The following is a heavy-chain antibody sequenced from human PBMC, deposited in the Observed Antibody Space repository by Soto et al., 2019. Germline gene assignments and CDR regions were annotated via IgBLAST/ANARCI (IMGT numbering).Heavy chain of an antibody. CDR2: ISPYNDNT. V-gene: IGHV1-18*04. D-gene: IGHD3-22*01. CDR3: ARESEARHYGSSGSALDY. J-gene: IGHJ4*02. Sequence: QVQLVQSGAEVRQPGASMKVSCEASGYTFMYYGLSWVRQTPGQGLEWIGWISPYNDNTNLAQKFQGRVTMTTDTSRSTAYMEVRSLRSDDTALYYCARESEARHYGSSGSALDYWGQGTLVTVSS. CDR1: GYTFMYYG.